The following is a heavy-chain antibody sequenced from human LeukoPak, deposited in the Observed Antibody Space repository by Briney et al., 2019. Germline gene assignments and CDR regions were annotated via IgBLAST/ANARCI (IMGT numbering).Heavy chain of an antibody. V-gene: IGHV1-69*13. CDR2: IIPIFGTA. CDR1: GYTFTSYA. Sequence: SVKVSCKASGYTFTSYAISWVRQAPGQGLEWMGGIIPIFGTANYAQKFQGRVTITADESTSTAYMELGSLRSEDTAVYYCATQFDWLLGGDYYYYYMDVWGKGTTVTISS. J-gene: IGHJ6*03. D-gene: IGHD3-9*01. CDR3: ATQFDWLLGGDYYYYYMDV.